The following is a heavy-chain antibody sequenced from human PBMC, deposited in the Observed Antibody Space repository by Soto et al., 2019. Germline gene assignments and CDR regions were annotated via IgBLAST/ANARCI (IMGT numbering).Heavy chain of an antibody. CDR2: IYPGDSDT. J-gene: IGHJ6*02. CDR1: GYSFTSYW. CDR3: ARWRGGTAMVTRYYYGMDV. Sequence: GESLKISCKGSGYSFTSYWIGWVRQMPGKGLEWMGIIYPGDSDTRYSPSFQGQVTISADKSISTAYLQWSSLKASDTAMYYCARWRGGTAMVTRYYYGMDVWGQGTTVTVSS. V-gene: IGHV5-51*01. D-gene: IGHD5-18*01.